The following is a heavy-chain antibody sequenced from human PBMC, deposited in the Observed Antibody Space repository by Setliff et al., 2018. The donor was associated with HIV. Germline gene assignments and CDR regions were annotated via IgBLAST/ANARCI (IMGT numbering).Heavy chain of an antibody. J-gene: IGHJ4*02. Sequence: LSLTCDVSGFSISSRYYWGWIRQSPGKGLEWIGNIYHTGSSYYNPSLKSRVTISVDTSKNQFSLRLSSVAAGDTAVYYCARSIVPVASGYYYFEYWGQGTLVTVSS. CDR2: IYHTGSS. V-gene: IGHV4-38-2*01. CDR1: GFSISSRYY. D-gene: IGHD3-3*01. CDR3: ARSIVPVASGYYYFEY.